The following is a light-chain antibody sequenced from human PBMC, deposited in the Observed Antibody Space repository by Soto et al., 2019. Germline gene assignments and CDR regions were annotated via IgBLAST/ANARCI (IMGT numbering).Light chain of an antibody. CDR1: QSISTY. CDR2: AAS. J-gene: IGKJ1*01. V-gene: IGKV1-39*01. Sequence: DIQMTQSPSSLSASVGDRVTITCRASQSISTYLNWYQQKPGKAPNLLIYAASSLQSGVPSRFSGSGSGTEFTLTSSSLQPEDFATYYCQHSYNTPRTFGQGTRVEIK. CDR3: QHSYNTPRT.